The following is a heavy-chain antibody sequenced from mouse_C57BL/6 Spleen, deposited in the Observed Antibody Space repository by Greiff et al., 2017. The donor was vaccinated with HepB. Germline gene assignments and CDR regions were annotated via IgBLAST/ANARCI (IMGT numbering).Heavy chain of an antibody. CDR3: ARDDYYAMDY. CDR1: GYAFSSSW. V-gene: IGHV1-82*01. CDR2: IYPGDGDT. J-gene: IGHJ4*01. Sequence: QVQLKQSGPELVKPGASVKISCKASGYAFSSSWMNWVKQRPGKGLEWIGRIYPGDGDTNYNGKFTGKATLTADKSSSTAYMQLSSLTSEDSAVYFCARDDYYAMDYWGQGTSVTVSS.